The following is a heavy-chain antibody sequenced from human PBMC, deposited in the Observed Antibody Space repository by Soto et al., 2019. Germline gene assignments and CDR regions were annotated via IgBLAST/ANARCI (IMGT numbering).Heavy chain of an antibody. Sequence: SETLSLTCAVSGGSISSRNWWNWIRQPPGKGLEWIGSIYYSGSTYYNPSLKSRVTISVDTSKNQFSLKLSSVTAADTAVYYCARVCGGDCHYGMDVWGQGTTVTVSS. CDR3: ARVCGGDCHYGMDV. CDR1: GGSISSRNW. CDR2: IYYSGST. V-gene: IGHV4-39*02. D-gene: IGHD2-21*02. J-gene: IGHJ6*02.